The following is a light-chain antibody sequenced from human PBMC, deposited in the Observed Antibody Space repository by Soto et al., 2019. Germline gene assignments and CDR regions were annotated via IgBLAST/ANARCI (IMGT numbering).Light chain of an antibody. CDR1: SRDVGGYNY. CDR2: EVT. V-gene: IGLV2-14*01. Sequence: QSALTQPASVSGSPGQSITISCTGTSRDVGGYNYVSWYQQHPGKTPKLMIYEVTNRPSGVSDRFSGSKSGNTASLTISGLQAEDEADYYCSSYTSSTPYVFGTGTKLTVL. CDR3: SSYTSSTPYV. J-gene: IGLJ1*01.